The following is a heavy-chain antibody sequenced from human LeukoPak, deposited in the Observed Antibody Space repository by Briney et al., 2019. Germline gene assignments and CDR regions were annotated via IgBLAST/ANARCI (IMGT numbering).Heavy chain of an antibody. J-gene: IGHJ4*02. D-gene: IGHD6-19*01. Sequence: GGSLRLSCAASGFTFSSYSMNWVRQAPGKGLEWVSYISSSSTIYYADSVKGRFTISRDNAKNSLYLQMNSLRAEDTAVYYCARDAVAVTRGLDYWGQGTLVTVSS. CDR2: ISSSSTI. V-gene: IGHV3-48*04. CDR1: GFTFSSYS. CDR3: ARDAVAVTRGLDY.